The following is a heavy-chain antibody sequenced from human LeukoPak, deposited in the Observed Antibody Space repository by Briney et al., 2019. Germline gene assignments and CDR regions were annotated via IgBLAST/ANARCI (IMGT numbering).Heavy chain of an antibody. Sequence: GGSLRLSCAASGFTFDDYAMHWVRQAPGKGLEWVAVIWYDGSNKYYADSVKGRFTISRDNSKNTLYLQMNSLRAEDTAVYYCAREGATDGSYWGQGTLVTVSS. CDR3: AREGATDGSY. CDR2: IWYDGSNK. V-gene: IGHV3-33*08. J-gene: IGHJ4*02. D-gene: IGHD1-26*01. CDR1: GFTFDDYA.